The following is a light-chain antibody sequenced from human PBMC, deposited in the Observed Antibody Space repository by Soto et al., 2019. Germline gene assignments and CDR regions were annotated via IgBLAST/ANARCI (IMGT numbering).Light chain of an antibody. CDR3: QQRSNWPPEVT. V-gene: IGKV3-11*01. CDR2: DAS. J-gene: IGKJ3*01. Sequence: EIVLTQSPDTLSLSPGERATLSCRASQSVSSSLAWYQQIPGQAPRLLIYDASNRATGIPARFSGSGSGTDFNLTISSLEAEDFAVYYCQQRSNWPPEVTFGPGTKVDIK. CDR1: QSVSSS.